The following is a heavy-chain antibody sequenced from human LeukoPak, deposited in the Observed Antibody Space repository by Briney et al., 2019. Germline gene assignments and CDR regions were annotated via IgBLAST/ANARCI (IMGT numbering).Heavy chain of an antibody. D-gene: IGHD3-22*01. J-gene: IGHJ4*02. V-gene: IGHV4-59*08. CDR3: ARLDYYDSGEYYFDY. CDR2: IYYSGST. Sequence: SETLSLTCTVSGGSISSYYWSWIRQPPGKGLEWIGYIYYSGSTNYNPSLKSRVTISVDTSKNQFSLKLSSVTAADTAVYYCARLDYYDSGEYYFDYWGQGTLVTVSS. CDR1: GGSISSYY.